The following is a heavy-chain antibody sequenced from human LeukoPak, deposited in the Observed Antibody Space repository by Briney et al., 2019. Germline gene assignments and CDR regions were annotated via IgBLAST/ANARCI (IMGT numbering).Heavy chain of an antibody. D-gene: IGHD5-18*01. CDR3: ARGNRRGYRNHDAFDI. J-gene: IGHJ3*02. CDR1: GYTFTSYD. V-gene: IGHV1-8*01. Sequence: ASVKVSCKASGYTFTSYDINWVRQATGQGLELMGWMNPNSGNTGYAQKFQGRVTMTRNTSISTAYMELSSLRSEDTAVYYCARGNRRGYRNHDAFDIWGQGTMVTVSS. CDR2: MNPNSGNT.